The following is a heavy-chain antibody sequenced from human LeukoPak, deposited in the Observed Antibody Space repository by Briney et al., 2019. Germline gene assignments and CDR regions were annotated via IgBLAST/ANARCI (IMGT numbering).Heavy chain of an antibody. CDR2: IYYSGST. J-gene: IGHJ4*02. CDR1: DGSISSSSYY. D-gene: IGHD1-7*01. Sequence: PSETLSLTCTVSDGSISSSSYYWGWIRQPPGKGLEWIGSIYYSGSTYYNPSLKSRVTISVDTSKNQFSLKLSSVTAADTAVYYCARTITETTSYYFDYWGQGTLVTVSS. V-gene: IGHV4-39*01. CDR3: ARTITETTSYYFDY.